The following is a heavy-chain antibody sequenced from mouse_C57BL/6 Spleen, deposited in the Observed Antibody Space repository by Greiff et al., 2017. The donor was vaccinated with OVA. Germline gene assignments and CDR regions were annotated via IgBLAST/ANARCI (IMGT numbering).Heavy chain of an antibody. CDR3: ARQLRPDYAMDY. J-gene: IGHJ4*01. Sequence: QVQLQQSGAELVRPGPSVKVSCKASGYAFTNYLIEWVKQRPGQGLEWIGVINPGSGGTNYNEKFKGKATLTADKSSSTAYMQLSSLTSEDSAVYFCARQLRPDYAMDYWGQGTSVTVSS. D-gene: IGHD3-2*02. V-gene: IGHV1-54*01. CDR2: INPGSGGT. CDR1: GYAFTNYL.